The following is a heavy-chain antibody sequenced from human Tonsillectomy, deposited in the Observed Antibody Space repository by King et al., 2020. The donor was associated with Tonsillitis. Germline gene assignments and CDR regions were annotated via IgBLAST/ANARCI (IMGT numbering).Heavy chain of an antibody. D-gene: IGHD1-20*01. CDR3: ARDGWEYNWNDAAFDI. J-gene: IGHJ3*02. Sequence: VQLVESGGGVVQPGKSLRLSCAASGFTFSSYGIHWVRQAPGKGLEWVAVISYDGSNKYYADSVKGRFTISRDNSKNTLYLQMNSLRAEDTAMYYCARDGWEYNWNDAAFDIWGQGTMVTVSS. V-gene: IGHV3-30-3*01. CDR1: GFTFSSYG. CDR2: ISYDGSNK.